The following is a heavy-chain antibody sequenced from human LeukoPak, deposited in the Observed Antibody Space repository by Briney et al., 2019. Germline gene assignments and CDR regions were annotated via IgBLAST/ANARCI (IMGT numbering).Heavy chain of an antibody. D-gene: IGHD3-22*01. J-gene: IGHJ4*02. CDR1: GFTFSSYS. Sequence: GGSLRLSCAASGFTFSSYSMNWVRQAPGKGLEWVSSISSSSSYIYYADSVKGRFTISRDNVKNSLYLQMNSLRAEDTAVYYCARGALYYYDSSGYYPSIDYWGQGTLVTVSS. CDR2: ISSSSSYI. CDR3: ARGALYYYDSSGYYPSIDY. V-gene: IGHV3-21*01.